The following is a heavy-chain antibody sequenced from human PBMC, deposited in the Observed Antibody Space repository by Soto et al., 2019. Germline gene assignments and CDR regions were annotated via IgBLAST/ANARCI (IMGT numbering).Heavy chain of an antibody. CDR3: AIVSNSENYGDY. D-gene: IGHD1-26*01. CDR2: ISGSGAHT. V-gene: IGHV3-23*01. Sequence: EVQLLESGGDLVQPGGSLRLSCAASGFTFSSYAMTWVRQVPGMGLDWVSSISGSGAHTYYTDSVKGRFTISRDNSKNTLYLQMNSLRAEDTAIYYCAIVSNSENYGDYWGRGTLATVSS. CDR1: GFTFSSYA. J-gene: IGHJ4*02.